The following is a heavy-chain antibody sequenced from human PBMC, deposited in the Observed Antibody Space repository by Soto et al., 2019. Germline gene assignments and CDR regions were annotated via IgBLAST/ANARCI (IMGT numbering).Heavy chain of an antibody. J-gene: IGHJ6*01. CDR2: IYHSGTT. CDR3: MMDCSGAGYLGMGA. V-gene: IGHV4-59*03. Sequence: QLPLQESGPGLVTPSETLSLTCSVSGVSMSSDYSSWIRQPPGKGLEYIGYIYHSGTTNNNTSLKSRVTLSVYPSKNQFSRLLRSLTAAATAVYYNMMDCSGAGYLGMGAWGQGTTVSVS. D-gene: IGHD3-10*02. CDR1: GVSMSSDY.